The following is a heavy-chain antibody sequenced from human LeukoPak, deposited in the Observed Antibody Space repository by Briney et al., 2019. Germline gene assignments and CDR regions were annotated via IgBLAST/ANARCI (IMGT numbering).Heavy chain of an antibody. Sequence: PGGSLRLSCAASGFTLSAYSMNWVRQAPGKGLEWVSYISSGSGSISYADSVKGRFTISRDNAKNSLYLQMNSLRDEDTAVYYCARDGDGKFDYWGQGTLVTVSS. D-gene: IGHD5-24*01. CDR1: GFTLSAYS. CDR3: ARDGDGKFDY. CDR2: ISSGSGSI. V-gene: IGHV3-48*02. J-gene: IGHJ4*02.